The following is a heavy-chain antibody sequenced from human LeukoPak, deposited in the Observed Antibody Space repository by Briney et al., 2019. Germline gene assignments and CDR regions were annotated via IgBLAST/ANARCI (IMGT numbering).Heavy chain of an antibody. Sequence: SVKVSCKASGGTFSSYAISWVRQAPGQGLEWMGGIIPIFGTANYAQKFQGRVTITTDESTSTAYMELSSLRSEDTAVYYCARGRRFLEWSPIDYWGQGTLVTVSS. CDR3: ARGRRFLEWSPIDY. CDR1: GGTFSSYA. D-gene: IGHD3-3*01. V-gene: IGHV1-69*05. J-gene: IGHJ4*02. CDR2: IIPIFGTA.